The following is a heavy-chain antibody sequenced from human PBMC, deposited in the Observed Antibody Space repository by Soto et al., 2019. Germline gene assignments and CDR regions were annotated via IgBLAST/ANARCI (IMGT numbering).Heavy chain of an antibody. Sequence: GESLKISCKGSGYSFTSYWISWVRQMPGKGLEWMGRIDPTDSYTSYSPSFQGHVTISADKSISTASLQWSSLKASDTAMYYCARPDVYSSRYSCSSDPFDIRHRRTMGT. D-gene: IGHD6-13*01. V-gene: IGHV5-10-1*01. CDR3: ARPDVYSSRYSCSSDPFDI. CDR2: IDPTDSYT. CDR1: GYSFTSYW. J-gene: IGHJ3*02.